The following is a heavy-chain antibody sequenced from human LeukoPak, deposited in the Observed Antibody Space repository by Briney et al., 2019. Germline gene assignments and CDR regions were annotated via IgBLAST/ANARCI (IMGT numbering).Heavy chain of an antibody. Sequence: PSETLSLTCTVSGGSISSYYWSWIRQPPGKGLEWIGYIHYSGSTNYNPSLKSRVTISVDTSKNQFSLKLSSVTAADTAVYYCARHFIGSGSYYNDWGQGTLVTVSS. CDR1: GGSISSYY. CDR3: ARHFIGSGSYYND. D-gene: IGHD3-10*01. V-gene: IGHV4-59*08. CDR2: IHYSGST. J-gene: IGHJ4*02.